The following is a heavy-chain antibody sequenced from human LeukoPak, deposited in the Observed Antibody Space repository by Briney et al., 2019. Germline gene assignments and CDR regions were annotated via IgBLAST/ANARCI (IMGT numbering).Heavy chain of an antibody. D-gene: IGHD3-22*01. CDR3: ARGGDSSPYYPDY. J-gene: IGHJ4*02. V-gene: IGHV3-74*01. Sequence: GGSLRLSCAASRFTFSSSWMHWVRQAPGKGLVWVSRIISDGSSTSYADSVKGRFTISRDNAKNTLYLQMNSLRDEDTAVYYCARGGDSSPYYPDYWGQGTLVTVSS. CDR2: IISDGSST. CDR1: RFTFSSSW.